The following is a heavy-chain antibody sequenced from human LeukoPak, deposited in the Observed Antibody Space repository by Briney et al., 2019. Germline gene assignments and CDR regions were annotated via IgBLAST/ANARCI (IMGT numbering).Heavy chain of an antibody. Sequence: GASVKVSCKASGYTFTSYYMHWVRQAPEQGLEWMGIINPSGGSTSYAQKFQGRVAMTRDTSTSTVYMELSSLRSEDTAVYYCARDQYDSSGYYYGAFDIWGQGTMVTVSS. CDR2: INPSGGST. D-gene: IGHD3-22*01. J-gene: IGHJ3*02. CDR1: GYTFTSYY. CDR3: ARDQYDSSGYYYGAFDI. V-gene: IGHV1-46*01.